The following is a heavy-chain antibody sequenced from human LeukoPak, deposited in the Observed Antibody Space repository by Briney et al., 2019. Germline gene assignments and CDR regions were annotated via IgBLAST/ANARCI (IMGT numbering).Heavy chain of an antibody. J-gene: IGHJ4*02. D-gene: IGHD6-6*01. CDR1: GFTFSSYA. V-gene: IGHV3-23*01. CDR2: ISGSGGNT. Sequence: GGSLRLSCAASGFTFSSYAMSWVRQAPGKGLEWVSAISGSGGNTYYADSVKGRFTISRDNSKNTLYLQMNSPRAEDTAVYYCAKDRGYSSSSQGFDYWGQGTLVTVSS. CDR3: AKDRGYSSSSQGFDY.